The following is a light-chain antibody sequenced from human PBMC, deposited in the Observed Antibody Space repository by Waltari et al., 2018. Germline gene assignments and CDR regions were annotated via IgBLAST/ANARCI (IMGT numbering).Light chain of an antibody. Sequence: QSALTQPRSVSGSPGQSVTISCTGTSSDVGGYNYVSWYQQHPGKAPKLMIFDVNKRPPWVLDRFSASKSGNTASLTISGLQAEDEADYYCCSYAGGYTSVVFGGGTKLTVL. CDR2: DVN. CDR1: SSDVGGYNY. J-gene: IGLJ2*01. V-gene: IGLV2-11*01. CDR3: CSYAGGYTSVV.